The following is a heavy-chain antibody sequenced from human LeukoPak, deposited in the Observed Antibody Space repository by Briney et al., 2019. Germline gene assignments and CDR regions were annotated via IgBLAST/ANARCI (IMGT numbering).Heavy chain of an antibody. J-gene: IGHJ4*02. Sequence: PGGSLRLSCAASGLTFKNFAMSWVRQAPGKGLEWLAVTSGDEDSTHYADSVRGHFVISTDNSKKTLFLHMNSLRAEDTAVYYCTIDLMTGFSSGWRFGYWGQGTLVTVSS. CDR3: TIDLMTGFSSGWRFGY. CDR1: GLTFKNFA. CDR2: TSGDEDST. D-gene: IGHD6-19*01. V-gene: IGHV3-23*01.